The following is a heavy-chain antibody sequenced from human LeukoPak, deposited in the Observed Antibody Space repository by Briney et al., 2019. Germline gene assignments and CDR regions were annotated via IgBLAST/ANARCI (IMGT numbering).Heavy chain of an antibody. CDR3: ARRKVGATRRRNNWFDP. D-gene: IGHD1-26*01. CDR2: VFHTGTT. J-gene: IGHJ5*02. V-gene: IGHV4-38-2*02. Sequence: PSETLSLTCSVSGDSISSGYYWGWIRQPPEKGLEWIETVFHTGTTHYNPSLKSRVTISVDTSKNQFSLKLSSVTAADTAVYYCARRKVGATRRRNNWFDPWGQGTLVTVSS. CDR1: GDSISSGYY.